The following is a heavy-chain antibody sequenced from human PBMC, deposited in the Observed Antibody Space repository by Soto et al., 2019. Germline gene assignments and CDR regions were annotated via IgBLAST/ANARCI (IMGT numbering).Heavy chain of an antibody. D-gene: IGHD3-3*01. CDR2: ISGSGGST. J-gene: IGHJ4*02. V-gene: IGHV3-23*01. CDR3: AKVVVSRYYDFWSGYYTSPPFDY. CDR1: GFTFSSYA. Sequence: GGSLRLSCAASGFTFSSYARSWVRQAPGKGLEWVSAISGSGGSTYYADSVKGRFTISRDNSKNTLYLQMNSLRAEDTAVYYCAKVVVSRYYDFWSGYYTSPPFDYWGQGTLVTVSS.